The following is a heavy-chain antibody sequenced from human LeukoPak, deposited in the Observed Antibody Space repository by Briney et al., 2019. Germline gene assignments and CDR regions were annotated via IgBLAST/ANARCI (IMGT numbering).Heavy chain of an antibody. CDR2: ISYDGRNK. V-gene: IGHV3-30*04. Sequence: PGGSLRLSCAPSGFTFSSHAIHLVRQAPGKGLEWVAVISYDGRNKYYADSVKGRFTISRDNSKNTLYLQMNSLRADDTGMCYCARDLAGSMDVWGQGTTVTVSS. CDR3: ARDLAGSMDV. J-gene: IGHJ6*02. CDR1: GFTFSSHA.